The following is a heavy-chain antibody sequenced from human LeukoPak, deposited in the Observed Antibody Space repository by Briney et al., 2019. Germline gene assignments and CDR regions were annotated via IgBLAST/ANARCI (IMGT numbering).Heavy chain of an antibody. D-gene: IGHD2-2*01. V-gene: IGHV1-46*01. CDR3: ARELGGYCSSTSCYYMDV. J-gene: IGHJ6*03. Sequence: ASVKVSCKASGYTFTSYYMHWVRQAPGQGLEWMGIINPSGGSTSYAQKFQGRVTMTRDMSTSTVYMELSSLRSEDTAVYYCARELGGYCSSTSCYYMDVWGKGTTVTVSS. CDR1: GYTFTSYY. CDR2: INPSGGST.